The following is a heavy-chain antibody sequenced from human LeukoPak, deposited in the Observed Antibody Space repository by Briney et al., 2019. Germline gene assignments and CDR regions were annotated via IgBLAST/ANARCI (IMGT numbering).Heavy chain of an antibody. Sequence: SETLSLTCTVSGGSISSYYWSWIRQPPGKGLEWIGYIYTSGSTNYNPSLKSRVTISVDTSKNQFSLKLSSVTVADTAVYYCASASGWYWFDPWGQGTLVTVSS. CDR3: ASASGWYWFDP. V-gene: IGHV4-4*09. D-gene: IGHD6-19*01. CDR1: GGSISSYY. J-gene: IGHJ5*02. CDR2: IYTSGST.